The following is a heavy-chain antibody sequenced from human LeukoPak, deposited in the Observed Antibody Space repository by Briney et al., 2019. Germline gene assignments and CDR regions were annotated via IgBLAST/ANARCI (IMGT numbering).Heavy chain of an antibody. CDR3: ARDLNYYVAMDV. Sequence: GGPLRLSCEPSGFPFNAHAMTGLRQAPGRGVEWVTSLGSGNKPHYSESVKGRFAISRDNSKSMLFLQLNSLRAEDTGLYYCARDLNYYVAMDVWGQGTTVTVSS. D-gene: IGHD3-10*02. CDR2: LGSGNKP. V-gene: IGHV3-23*01. CDR1: GFPFNAHA. J-gene: IGHJ6*01.